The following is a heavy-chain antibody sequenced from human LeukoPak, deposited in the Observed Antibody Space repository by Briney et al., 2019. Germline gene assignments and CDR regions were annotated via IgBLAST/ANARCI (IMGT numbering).Heavy chain of an antibody. D-gene: IGHD2-2*02. V-gene: IGHV5-51*01. J-gene: IGHJ6*02. CDR1: GYSFTSYW. Sequence: GASLKTSCKGSGYSFTSYWIGWVRQMPGKGLEWMGIIYPGDSDTRYSPSFQGQVTISADKSISTAYLQWSRLKASDTAMYCCARSSNIVVVPAAIHHYYGMDVWGQGTTVTVSS. CDR3: ARSSNIVVVPAAIHHYYGMDV. CDR2: IYPGDSDT.